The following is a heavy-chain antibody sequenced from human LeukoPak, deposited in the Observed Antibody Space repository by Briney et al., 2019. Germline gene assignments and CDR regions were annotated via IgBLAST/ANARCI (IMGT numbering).Heavy chain of an antibody. J-gene: IGHJ4*02. Sequence: PGGSLRLSCAASGFTFSSYSMNWVRQAPGKGLEWVSYISSSSSTIYYADSVKGRFTISRDNAKNSLYLQMNSLRAEDTAVYYCARAYSGSYFKPTKFDYWGQGTLVTVSS. V-gene: IGHV3-48*01. CDR2: ISSSSSTI. CDR1: GFTFSSYS. D-gene: IGHD1-26*01. CDR3: ARAYSGSYFKPTKFDY.